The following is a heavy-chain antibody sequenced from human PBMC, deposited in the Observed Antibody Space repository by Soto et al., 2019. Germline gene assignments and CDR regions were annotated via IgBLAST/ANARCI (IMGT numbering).Heavy chain of an antibody. CDR2: MNPNSGNT. CDR3: ARSYRGGATGYYFDY. CDR1: GYTFTSYD. V-gene: IGHV1-8*01. Sequence: ASVMVSSKASGYTFTSYDINWVRQATGQGLEWMGWMNPNSGNTGYAQKCQGRVTMTRNTSISTAYMELSSLRSEDTAVYYCARSYRGGATGYYFDYWGQGTLVTVSS. D-gene: IGHD1-26*01. J-gene: IGHJ4*02.